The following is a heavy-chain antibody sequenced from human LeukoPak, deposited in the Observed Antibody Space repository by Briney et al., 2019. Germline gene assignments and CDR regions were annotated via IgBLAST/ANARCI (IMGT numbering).Heavy chain of an antibody. CDR1: GFTFDDYA. CDR2: ISWNSGSI. CDR3: AKGSYGDYLFPWFDP. V-gene: IGHV3-9*01. J-gene: IGHJ5*02. D-gene: IGHD4-17*01. Sequence: GRSLRLSCAASGFTFDDYAMHWVRQAPGKGLEWVSGISWNSGSIGYADSVKGRFTISRDNAKNSLYLQMNSLRAEDTALYYCAKGSYGDYLFPWFDPLGPGNPGHRLL.